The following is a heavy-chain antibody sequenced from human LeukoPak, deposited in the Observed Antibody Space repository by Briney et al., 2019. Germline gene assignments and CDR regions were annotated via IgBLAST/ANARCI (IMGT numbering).Heavy chain of an antibody. V-gene: IGHV3-21*01. CDR2: ISSSSSYV. Sequence: GGSPRLSCEPSGFTFSSYSMNWVRQAPGKGLEWVSSISSSSSYVYYGDSVKGRFTISRDNAKNSLYLQMNSLRAEDTAVYYCARGDRLGYCTNGVCYPTDYWGQGTLVTVSS. CDR3: ARGDRLGYCTNGVCYPTDY. CDR1: GFTFSSYS. D-gene: IGHD2-8*01. J-gene: IGHJ4*02.